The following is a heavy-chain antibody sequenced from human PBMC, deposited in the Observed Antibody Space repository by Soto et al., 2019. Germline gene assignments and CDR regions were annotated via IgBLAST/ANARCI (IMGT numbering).Heavy chain of an antibody. Sequence: PSQTLSLTCTVSGGSISTTTYYWGWVRQPPGKGLEWIGNIYYTGRTYYKPSLKSRVTISVDTSNNQFSLRLNSVTAADTAVYYFATHRRYSSGWYYYGMDVWGQGTTVTVSS. V-gene: IGHV4-39*01. CDR2: IYYTGRT. D-gene: IGHD6-25*01. J-gene: IGHJ6*02. CDR3: ATHRRYSSGWYYYGMDV. CDR1: GGSISTTTYY.